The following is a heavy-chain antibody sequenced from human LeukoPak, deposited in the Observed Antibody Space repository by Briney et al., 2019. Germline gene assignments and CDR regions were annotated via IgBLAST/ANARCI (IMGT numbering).Heavy chain of an antibody. Sequence: ASVKVSCKASGYTFTSYDINWVRQATGQGLEWMGWMNPKSGNTGYAQMFQGRVTTTRNTSISTAYMELSSLTSEDTAVYYCARKEYSSPSDYWGQGTLVTVSS. V-gene: IGHV1-8*01. J-gene: IGHJ4*02. CDR2: MNPKSGNT. CDR1: GYTFTSYD. D-gene: IGHD6-13*01. CDR3: ARKEYSSPSDY.